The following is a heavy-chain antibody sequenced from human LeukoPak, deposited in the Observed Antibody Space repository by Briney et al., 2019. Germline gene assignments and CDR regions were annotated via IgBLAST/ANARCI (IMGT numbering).Heavy chain of an antibody. CDR2: IYYSGST. V-gene: IGHV4-59*01. CDR3: ARGRGTYYYDRSSHYDAFDI. D-gene: IGHD3-22*01. J-gene: IGHJ3*02. CDR1: GGSISSYY. Sequence: SETLSLTCTVSGGSISSYYWSWIRQPPGKGLEWIGYIYYSGSTNYNPSLKSRVTISVDTSKNQFSLKLSSVTAADTAVYYCARGRGTYYYDRSSHYDAFDIWGQGTMVTVSS.